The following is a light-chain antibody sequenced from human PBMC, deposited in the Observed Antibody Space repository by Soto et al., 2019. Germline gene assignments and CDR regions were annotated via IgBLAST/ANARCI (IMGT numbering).Light chain of an antibody. CDR2: DTS. Sequence: EIVLTQSPATLSLSPGERATLSCRASQSVSSYLAWYQQNPGQAPSLLIYDTSNRATGIPARFSGSGSGTDFTLTISSLEPEDFALYYCQQRSNWPWTFGGGTKVEIK. CDR1: QSVSSY. V-gene: IGKV3-11*01. CDR3: QQRSNWPWT. J-gene: IGKJ4*01.